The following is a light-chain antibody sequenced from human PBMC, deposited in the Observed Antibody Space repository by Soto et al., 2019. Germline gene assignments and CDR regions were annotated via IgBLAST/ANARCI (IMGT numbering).Light chain of an antibody. CDR1: SSDVGGYDH. CDR3: TSSTTGSLDV. V-gene: IGLV2-14*01. CDR2: NVS. Sequence: QSALTQPASVSGSPGQSITISCTGTSSDVGGYDHVSWYQHYPDKVPKLLIYNVSHRPSGVSNRFSGSKSGNTASLTISGLQAEDEADYFCTSSTTGSLDVFGTGTKVTVL. J-gene: IGLJ1*01.